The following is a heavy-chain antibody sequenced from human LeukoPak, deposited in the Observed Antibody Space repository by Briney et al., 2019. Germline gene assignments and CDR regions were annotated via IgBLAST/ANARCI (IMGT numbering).Heavy chain of an antibody. V-gene: IGHV3-48*03. Sequence: EPGGSLRLSCVGSGLTFGGFEMNWVRQAPGKGLEWVSYIRDDGTLKTYADSVKGRFTISRDNAKNSLYLQMNSPRAEDTAIYYCARRFRDWGQGTLVTVSS. CDR1: GLTFGGFE. CDR2: IRDDGTLK. D-gene: IGHD5-24*01. J-gene: IGHJ4*02. CDR3: ARRFRD.